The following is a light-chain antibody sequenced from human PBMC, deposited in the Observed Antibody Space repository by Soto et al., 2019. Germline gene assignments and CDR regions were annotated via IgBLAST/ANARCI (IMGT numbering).Light chain of an antibody. Sequence: EIVLTQSPVTLSLSPGERATLSCMASQSVSSRSFAWYQQKPGRSPRLLIYGASNRATGIPERFSGSGSGTDFTLTISSLEPEDFAMYYCQQYGRTFGQGTKVDIK. V-gene: IGKV3-20*01. J-gene: IGKJ1*01. CDR2: GAS. CDR3: QQYGRT. CDR1: QSVSSRS.